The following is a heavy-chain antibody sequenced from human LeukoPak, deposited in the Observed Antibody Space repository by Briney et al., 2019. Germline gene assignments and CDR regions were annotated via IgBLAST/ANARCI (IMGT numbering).Heavy chain of an antibody. CDR3: ARHFDSSGYYYPYWYFDL. CDR1: GGSISSYY. V-gene: IGHV4-59*08. Sequence: SETLSLTCTVSGGSISSYYWSWIRQPPGKGLEWIGYIYYSGSTNYNPSLKGRVTISVDTSKNQFSLKLSSVTAADTAVYYCARHFDSSGYYYPYWYFDLWGRGTLVTVSS. CDR2: IYYSGST. J-gene: IGHJ2*01. D-gene: IGHD3-22*01.